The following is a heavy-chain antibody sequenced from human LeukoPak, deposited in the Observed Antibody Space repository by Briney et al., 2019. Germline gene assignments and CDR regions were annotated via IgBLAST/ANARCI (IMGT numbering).Heavy chain of an antibody. CDR3: AKSGGLSGSGRLGMDV. V-gene: IGHV3-23*01. Sequence: GGSRRLSCAASGFTSSSYAMSWVRQAPGKGLEWVSAISGSGGSTYYADSVKGRFTVSRDNSINTLYLQMSSLRAEDAAVYYCAKSGGLSGSGRLGMDVWGQGTTVTVSS. D-gene: IGHD3-10*01. CDR1: GFTSSSYA. J-gene: IGHJ6*02. CDR2: ISGSGGST.